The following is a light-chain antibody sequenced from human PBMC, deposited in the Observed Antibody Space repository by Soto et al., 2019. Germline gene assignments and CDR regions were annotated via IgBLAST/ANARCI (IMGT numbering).Light chain of an antibody. Sequence: EIVLTQSPGTLSLSPGERATLSCRASQSISSNYLAWYQQIPGQAPRLLIYGASVRATGIPDRFSGSGSGTDFTLTSSRLEPEDFAVYFRQQYGRSPVTVGGGTKVEIK. V-gene: IGKV3-20*01. CDR3: QQYGRSPVT. CDR2: GAS. J-gene: IGKJ4*01. CDR1: QSISSNY.